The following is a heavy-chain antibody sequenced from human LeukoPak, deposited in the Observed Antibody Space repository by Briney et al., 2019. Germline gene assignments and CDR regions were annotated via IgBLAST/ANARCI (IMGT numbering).Heavy chain of an antibody. V-gene: IGHV3-23*01. CDR2: ISGSGGST. CDR1: GFTFSSYA. Sequence: PGGSLRLSCAASGFTFSSYAMSWVRQAPGKGLEWVSAISGSGGSTYYADSVKGRFTISRDNSKNTLYLQMNSLRAEDTAVYYCARGSGGYYYDSSGYDSYYFDYWGQGTLVTVSS. CDR3: ARGSGGYYYDSSGYDSYYFDY. J-gene: IGHJ4*02. D-gene: IGHD3-22*01.